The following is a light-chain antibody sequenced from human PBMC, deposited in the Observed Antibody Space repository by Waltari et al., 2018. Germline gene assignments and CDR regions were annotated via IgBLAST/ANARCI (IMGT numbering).Light chain of an antibody. CDR2: WAS. V-gene: IGKV4-1*01. CDR1: QSILYSSNNKNY. Sequence: DIVMTQFPDSLALSLGERACINCKSSQSILYSSNNKNYLAWYHQKPGQSPKLLIYWASTRESGVPDRFSGSESGTDFTLTISSLQAEDVAVYYCEQYYGTPPPFGRGTKVEIK. CDR3: EQYYGTPPP. J-gene: IGKJ1*01.